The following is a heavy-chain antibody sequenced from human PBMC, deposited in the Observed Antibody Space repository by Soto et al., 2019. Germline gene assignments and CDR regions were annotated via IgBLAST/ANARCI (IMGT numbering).Heavy chain of an antibody. CDR1: GFTFNTFA. CDR3: AKMGRTGWLRLPIDH. CDR2: ISAPGAAT. Sequence: EVQLLESGGGLVHPGGSLKLSCAASGFTFNTFAMTWVRQAPGKGLEWVSSISAPGAATSDADSVKGRFSISRDNSNNTLYLQMSSLRVDDTAVYYCAKMGRTGWLRLPIDHWCQGVLVTVSS. J-gene: IGHJ4*02. V-gene: IGHV3-23*01. D-gene: IGHD6-19*01.